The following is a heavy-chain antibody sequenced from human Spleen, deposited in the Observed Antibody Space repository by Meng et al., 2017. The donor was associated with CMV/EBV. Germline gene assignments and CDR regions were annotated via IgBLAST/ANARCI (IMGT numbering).Heavy chain of an antibody. J-gene: IGHJ4*02. CDR3: ARDRPQWELLFDY. Sequence: GESLKISCAASGFSFSGYNMNWVRQAPGKGLEWVSSISGSSIYIYYADSVTGRFTISRDNAKKSLYLQMNSLRAEDTAVYYCARDRPQWELLFDYWGQGTLVTVSS. CDR1: GFSFSGYN. CDR2: ISGSSIYI. V-gene: IGHV3-21*01. D-gene: IGHD1-26*01.